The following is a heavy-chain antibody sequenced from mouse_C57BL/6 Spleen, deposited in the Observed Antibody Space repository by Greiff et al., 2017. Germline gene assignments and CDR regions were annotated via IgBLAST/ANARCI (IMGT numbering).Heavy chain of an antibody. D-gene: IGHD3-1*01. Sequence: VKLMESGAELVKPGASVKMSCKASGYTFTTYPIEWMKQNHGKSLEWIGNFHPYNDDTKYNEKFKGKATLTVEKSSSTVYLELSRLTSDDSAVYYCARGATLGYYFDYWGQGTTLTVSS. CDR1: GYTFTTYP. J-gene: IGHJ2*01. CDR2: FHPYNDDT. V-gene: IGHV1-47*01. CDR3: ARGATLGYYFDY.